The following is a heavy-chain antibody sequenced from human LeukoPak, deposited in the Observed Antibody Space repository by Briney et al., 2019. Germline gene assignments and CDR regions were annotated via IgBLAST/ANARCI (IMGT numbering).Heavy chain of an antibody. CDR1: GGSISGSNW. Sequence: SGTLSLTCAVSGGSISGSNWWSWVRQPPGKGLEWIGEIYHSGSTNYNPSLKSRVTISVDKSKNQFSLKLSSVTAADTAVYYCARAGGSGSYSWFDPWGQGTLVTVSS. CDR3: ARAGGSGSYSWFDP. J-gene: IGHJ5*02. CDR2: IYHSGST. V-gene: IGHV4-4*02. D-gene: IGHD3-10*01.